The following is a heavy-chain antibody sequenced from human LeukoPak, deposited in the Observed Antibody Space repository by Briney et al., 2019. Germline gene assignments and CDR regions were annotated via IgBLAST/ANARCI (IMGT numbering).Heavy chain of an antibody. J-gene: IGHJ4*02. CDR2: IWYDGSNK. CDR1: GFTFSSYG. D-gene: IGHD3-3*01. V-gene: IGHV3-33*01. CDR3: ARDDYDFWSGYTGIDY. Sequence: PGGSLRLSCAASGFTFSSYGMHWVRQAPGKGLEWVAVIWYDGSNKYYADSVKGRFTISRDNSKNTLYLQMNSLRAEDTAVYYCARDDYDFWSGYTGIDYWGQGTLVTVSS.